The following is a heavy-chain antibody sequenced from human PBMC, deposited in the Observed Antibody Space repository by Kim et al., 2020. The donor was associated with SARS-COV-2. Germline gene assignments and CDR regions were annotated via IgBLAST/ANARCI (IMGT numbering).Heavy chain of an antibody. Sequence: SETLSLTCTVSGGSIISESYYWGWVRQPPGKGLEWIGSIHYSGNTYYKPSLNSRVTISVDTSKNQFSVTLKSMTADDTGVYYCATHVATGTGRGYCDSWGPGTLVAVSS. CDR3: ATHVATGTGRGYCDS. CDR1: GGSIISESYY. J-gene: IGHJ4*02. V-gene: IGHV4-39*01. D-gene: IGHD3-10*01. CDR2: IHYSGNT.